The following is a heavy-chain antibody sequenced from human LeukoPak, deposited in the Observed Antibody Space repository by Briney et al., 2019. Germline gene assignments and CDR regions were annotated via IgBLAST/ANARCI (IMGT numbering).Heavy chain of an antibody. D-gene: IGHD3-10*01. V-gene: IGHV3-74*01. CDR1: GFTFSSYW. J-gene: IGHJ4*02. CDR3: ATLKKVAFGMNY. Sequence: GGSLRLSCAASGFTFSSYWVHWVRQAPGKGLVWVSRINSDGSSTSYADSVKGRFTISRDNAKNTLYLQMNSLRAEDTAVYYCATLKKVAFGMNYWGQGTLVTVSS. CDR2: INSDGSST.